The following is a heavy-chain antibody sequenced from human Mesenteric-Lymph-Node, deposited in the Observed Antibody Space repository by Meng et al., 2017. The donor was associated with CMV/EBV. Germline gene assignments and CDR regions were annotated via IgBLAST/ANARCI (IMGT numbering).Heavy chain of an antibody. CDR1: GFTFSSYS. V-gene: IGHV3-21*04. CDR3: ALGYNWNYLNY. D-gene: IGHD1-7*01. J-gene: IGHJ4*02. CDR2: ISSSSSYI. Sequence: GGSLRLSCAASGFTFSSYSMNWVRQAPGKGLEWVSSISSSSSYIYYADSVKGRFTISRDNSKNTLYLQMNSLRPDDTAVYYCALGYNWNYLNYWGQGTLVTVSS.